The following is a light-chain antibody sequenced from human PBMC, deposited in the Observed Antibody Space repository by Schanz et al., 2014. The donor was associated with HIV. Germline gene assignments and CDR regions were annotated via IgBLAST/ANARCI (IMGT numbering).Light chain of an antibody. CDR3: QQYNNWRT. CDR2: DAS. Sequence: EIVMTQSPATLSVSPGERATLSCRASQSVSSYLAWYQQKPGQAPRLLIYDASTRATGIPARFSGSGSGTEFTLTISSLQSEDFAVYYCQQYNNWRTFGQGTKLEIK. V-gene: IGKV3-15*01. J-gene: IGKJ2*01. CDR1: QSVSSY.